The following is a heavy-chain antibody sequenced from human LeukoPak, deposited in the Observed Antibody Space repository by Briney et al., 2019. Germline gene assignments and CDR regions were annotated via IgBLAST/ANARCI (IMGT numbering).Heavy chain of an antibody. CDR2: ISAYNGNT. D-gene: IGHD6-13*01. CDR3: ARGSSSSWYENFDY. J-gene: IGHJ4*02. Sequence: GPVKVSCKASGYTFTSYGISWVRQAPGQGLEWMGWISAYNGNTNYAQKLQGRVTMTTDTSTSTAYMELRSLRSDDTAVYYCARGSSSSWYENFDYWGQGTLVTVSS. V-gene: IGHV1-18*01. CDR1: GYTFTSYG.